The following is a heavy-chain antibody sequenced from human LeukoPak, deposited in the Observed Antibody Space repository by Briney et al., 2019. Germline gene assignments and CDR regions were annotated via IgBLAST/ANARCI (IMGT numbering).Heavy chain of an antibody. CDR1: GGSISSGDYY. V-gene: IGHV4-30-4*01. CDR2: IYYSGST. Sequence: SETLSPTCTVSGGSISSGDYYWSWIRQPPGKGLEWIGYIYYSGSTYYNPSLKSRVTISVDTSKNQFSLKLSSVTAADTAVYYCAGIVVPAAMYNWFDPWGQGTLVTVSS. CDR3: AGIVVPAAMYNWFDP. D-gene: IGHD2-2*01. J-gene: IGHJ5*02.